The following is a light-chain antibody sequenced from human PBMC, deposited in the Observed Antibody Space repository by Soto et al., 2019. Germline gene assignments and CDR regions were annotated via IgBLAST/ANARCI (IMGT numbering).Light chain of an antibody. J-gene: IGKJ1*01. CDR1: QSISTH. V-gene: IGKV1-39*01. CDR3: QQSYTSWWT. Sequence: DIQMTRSPSSLSASVGDRFSITCRASQSISTHLSWYQQKPGKAPKLLIYAASSLQSWVPSRFTGSGSGTDFTLTISSLQPEDFATYYCQQSYTSWWTFGQGTTGDIK. CDR2: AAS.